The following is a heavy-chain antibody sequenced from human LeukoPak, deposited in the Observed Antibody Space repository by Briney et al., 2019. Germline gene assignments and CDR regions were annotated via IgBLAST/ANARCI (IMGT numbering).Heavy chain of an antibody. J-gene: IGHJ4*02. Sequence: GGSLRLSCAASGFTFSSYWMSWVRQAPGKGLEWVANIKQDGSEKYYVASVTGRFTISRDNAKNSLYLQMSSLRAEDTALYYCASHSDWKLDYWGQGTLVTVSS. D-gene: IGHD6-19*01. CDR2: IKQDGSEK. CDR3: ASHSDWKLDY. CDR1: GFTFSSYW. V-gene: IGHV3-7*01.